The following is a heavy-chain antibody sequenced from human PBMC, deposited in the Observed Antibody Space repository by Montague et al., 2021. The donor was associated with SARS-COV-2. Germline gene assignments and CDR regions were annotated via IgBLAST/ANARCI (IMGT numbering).Heavy chain of an antibody. V-gene: IGHV2-5*01. CDR2: IYSNGDK. D-gene: IGHD3-9*01. CDR1: GFSLSTPSVG. J-gene: IGHJ4*02. Sequence: PALVKPTQTLTLTCTFSGFSLSTPSVGVAWIRQPPGKAPEWLAVIYSNGDKRYSPSLQRRLTITKDTSRNQVVLSLTNVDPLDTATYYCAHLIRYYDIFTGIPFDDWGQGTQVTVSS. CDR3: AHLIRYYDIFTGIPFDD.